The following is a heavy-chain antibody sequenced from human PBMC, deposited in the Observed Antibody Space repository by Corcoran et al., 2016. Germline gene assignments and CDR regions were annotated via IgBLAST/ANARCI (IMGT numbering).Heavy chain of an antibody. J-gene: IGHJ4*02. V-gene: IGHV4-34*01. CDR1: GGSFRGYY. Sequence: QVQLQQWGAGLLKPSETLSLTCAVYGGSFRGYYWSWIRQPPGKGLEWIGEINHSGSTNYNPSLKSRVTISVDTSKNQFSLKLSSVTAADTAVYYWAGGWYVVGGISFDYWGQGTLVTGSS. D-gene: IGHD3-16*01. CDR3: AGGWYVVGGISFDY. CDR2: INHSGST.